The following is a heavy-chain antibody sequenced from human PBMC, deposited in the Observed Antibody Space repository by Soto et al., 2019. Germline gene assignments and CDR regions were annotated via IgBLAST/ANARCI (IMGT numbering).Heavy chain of an antibody. Sequence: SETLSLTCTVSGGSISSSSYYWGWIRQPPGKGLEWIGSIYYSGSTYYNPSLKSRVTISVDTSKNQFPLKLSSVTAADTAVYYCARRGYNWNFNPSQGGFDPWGQGTLVTVSS. CDR1: GGSISSSSYY. CDR3: ARRGYNWNFNPSQGGFDP. D-gene: IGHD1-7*01. CDR2: IYYSGST. V-gene: IGHV4-39*01. J-gene: IGHJ5*02.